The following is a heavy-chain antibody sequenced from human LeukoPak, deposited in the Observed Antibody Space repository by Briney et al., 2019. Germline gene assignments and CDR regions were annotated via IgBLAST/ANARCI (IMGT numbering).Heavy chain of an antibody. V-gene: IGHV3-7*01. Sequence: GGSLRLSCAASGFIFSSYGMHWVRQAPGKGLEWVANIKQDGSEKYYVDSVKGRFTISRDNAKNSLYLQMNSLRAEDTAVYYCARRVVLEAFDIWGQGTMVTVSS. J-gene: IGHJ3*02. CDR1: GFIFSSYG. D-gene: IGHD2-15*01. CDR3: ARRVVLEAFDI. CDR2: IKQDGSEK.